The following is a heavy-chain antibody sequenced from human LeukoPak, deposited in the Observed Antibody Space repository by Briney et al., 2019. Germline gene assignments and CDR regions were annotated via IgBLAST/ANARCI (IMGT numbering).Heavy chain of an antibody. CDR2: IYSGGST. CDR3: ARSWSGCGGDCLTYGMDV. Sequence: GGSLRLSCAASGFTVSSNYMSWVRQAPGKGLEWVSVIYSGGSTYYADSVKGRFTISRDNSKNTLYLQMNSLRAEDTAVYYCARSWSGCGGDCLTYGMDVWGQGTTVTVSS. V-gene: IGHV3-66*01. J-gene: IGHJ6*02. CDR1: GFTVSSNY. D-gene: IGHD2-21*02.